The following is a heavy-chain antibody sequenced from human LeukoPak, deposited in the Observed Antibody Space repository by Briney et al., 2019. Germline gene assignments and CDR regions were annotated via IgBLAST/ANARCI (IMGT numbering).Heavy chain of an antibody. CDR1: GGSISSSSYY. J-gene: IGHJ4*02. CDR3: ARGPYGSGSYFYY. D-gene: IGHD3-10*01. V-gene: IGHV4-39*07. CDR2: IYYSGST. Sequence: SETLSLTCTVSGGSISSSSYYWGWIRQPPGKGLEWIGSIYYSGSTYYNPSLKSRVTISIDTSKNQFSLKLSSVTAADTAVYYCARGPYGSGSYFYYWGQGTLVTVSS.